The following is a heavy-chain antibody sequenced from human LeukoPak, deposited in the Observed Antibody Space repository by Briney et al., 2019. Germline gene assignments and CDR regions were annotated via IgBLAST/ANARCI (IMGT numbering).Heavy chain of an antibody. CDR1: GYTFTGYY. D-gene: IGHD3-22*01. J-gene: IGHJ3*02. Sequence: ASVKVSCKASGYTFTGYYMHWVRQAPGQGLEWMGRINPNSGGTNYAQKFQGRVTMTRDTSISTAYMELSRLRSDDTAVYYCASLGGWDYYDSSGYYYSGAFDIRGQGTMVTVSS. CDR3: ASLGGWDYYDSSGYYYSGAFDI. V-gene: IGHV1-2*06. CDR2: INPNSGGT.